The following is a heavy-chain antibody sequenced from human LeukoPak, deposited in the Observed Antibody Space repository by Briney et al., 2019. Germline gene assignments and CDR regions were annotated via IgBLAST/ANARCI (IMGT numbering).Heavy chain of an antibody. CDR2: IKEDGSQQ. Sequence: GGSLRPSCAAAGFPFSAYWMDWVRQAPGKGMEWVANIKEDGSQQHYADSVKGRFTISRDNAKNSLYLQMNSLRVEDTAIYYCSRSLDYLGQGALVTVSS. CDR3: SRSLDY. V-gene: IGHV3-7*01. J-gene: IGHJ4*02. CDR1: GFPFSAYW.